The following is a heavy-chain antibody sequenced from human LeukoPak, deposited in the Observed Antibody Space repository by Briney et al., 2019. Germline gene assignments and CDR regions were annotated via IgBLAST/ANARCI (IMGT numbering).Heavy chain of an antibody. Sequence: GGSLRLSCAASGFTFSSYAMSWVRQAPGKGLEWVSGISGSGGSTYYADSVKGRFTISRDNAKNSLYLQMNSLRAEDTAVYYCARALGDDFWSGYSDSWGQGTLVTVSS. CDR3: ARALGDDFWSGYSDS. D-gene: IGHD3-3*01. CDR2: ISGSGGST. J-gene: IGHJ4*02. V-gene: IGHV3-23*01. CDR1: GFTFSSYA.